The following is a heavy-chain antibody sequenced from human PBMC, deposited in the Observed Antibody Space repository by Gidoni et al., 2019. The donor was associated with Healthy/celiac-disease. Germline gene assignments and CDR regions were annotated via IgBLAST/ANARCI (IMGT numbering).Heavy chain of an antibody. CDR3: AKDRSSGGVIYYFDY. J-gene: IGHJ4*02. CDR2: ISGSGGST. D-gene: IGHD6-19*01. V-gene: IGHV3-23*01. Sequence: EVQLLESGGGLVQPGGSLSLSCAASGFTFSSYAMSWVRQAPGKGLEWVSAISGSGGSTYYADSVKGRFTISRDNSKNTLYLQMNSLRAEDTAVYYCAKDRSSGGVIYYFDYWGQGTLVTVSS. CDR1: GFTFSSYA.